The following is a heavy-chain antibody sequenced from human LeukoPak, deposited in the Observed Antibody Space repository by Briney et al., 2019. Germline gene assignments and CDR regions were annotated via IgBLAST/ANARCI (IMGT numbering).Heavy chain of an antibody. CDR3: AKDFLKSITLIRGVRSWVGYFDY. J-gene: IGHJ4*02. CDR2: IRYDGSNK. D-gene: IGHD3-10*01. V-gene: IGHV3-30*02. Sequence: PGGSLRLSCAASGITFSSYGMHWVRQAPGQGLEWVAFIRYDGSNKYYAESVKGRFSISRDNSMYTVYLQMNSLRAEDTAMYYCAKDFLKSITLIRGVRSWVGYFDYWGQGTLVTVSS. CDR1: GITFSSYG.